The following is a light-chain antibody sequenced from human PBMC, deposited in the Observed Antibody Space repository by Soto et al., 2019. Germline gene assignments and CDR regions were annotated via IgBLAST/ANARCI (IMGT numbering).Light chain of an antibody. CDR3: QQRSNLLPT. V-gene: IGKV3-11*01. CDR2: DAS. Sequence: EIVLTQSPATLSLSPGERATLSCRASQSVSSYLAWYQQKPGQAPRLLIYDASNKATGIPARFSGSGSGTDFTLTISSLEPEEFAVNYCQQRSNLLPTCGGGNKGEIK. CDR1: QSVSSY. J-gene: IGKJ4*01.